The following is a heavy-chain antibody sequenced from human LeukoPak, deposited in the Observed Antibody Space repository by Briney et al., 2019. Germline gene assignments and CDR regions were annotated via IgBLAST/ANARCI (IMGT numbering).Heavy chain of an antibody. CDR3: ARERGFHGTAMALSPH. Sequence: ASVKVSCKASGYTFTGYYMHWVRQAPGQGLEWMGWINPNSGGTNYAQKFQGRVTMTRDTSISTAYMELSRLRSDDTAVYYCARERGFHGTAMALSPHWGQGTLVTVSS. D-gene: IGHD5-18*01. V-gene: IGHV1-2*02. CDR1: GYTFTGYY. CDR2: INPNSGGT. J-gene: IGHJ4*02.